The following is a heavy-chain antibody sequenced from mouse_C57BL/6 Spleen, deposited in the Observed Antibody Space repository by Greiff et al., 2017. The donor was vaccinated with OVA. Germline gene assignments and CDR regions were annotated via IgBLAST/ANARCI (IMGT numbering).Heavy chain of an antibody. CDR3: ARLGYYGNYGAMDY. V-gene: IGHV5-6*01. CDR1: GFTFSSYG. CDR2: ISSGGSYT. J-gene: IGHJ4*01. Sequence: EVQGVESGGDLVKPGGSLKLSCAASGFTFSSYGMSWVRQTPDKRLEWVATISSGGSYTYYPDSVKGRFTLSRDNAKNTLYLQMSSLKSEDTAMYYCARLGYYGNYGAMDYWGQGTSVTVSS. D-gene: IGHD2-1*01.